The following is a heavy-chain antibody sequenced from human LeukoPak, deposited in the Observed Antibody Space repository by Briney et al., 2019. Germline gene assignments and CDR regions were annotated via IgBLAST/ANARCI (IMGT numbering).Heavy chain of an antibody. CDR2: ISYDGSNK. Sequence: PGRSLRLSCAASGFTFSSYAMHWVRQAPGKGLEWVAVISYDGSNKYYADSVKGRFTISRDNSKNTLYLQMNSLRAEDTAVYYCARALSSGWSHAFDIWGQGTMVTVSS. CDR1: GFTFSSYA. CDR3: ARALSSGWSHAFDI. V-gene: IGHV3-30-3*01. D-gene: IGHD6-19*01. J-gene: IGHJ3*02.